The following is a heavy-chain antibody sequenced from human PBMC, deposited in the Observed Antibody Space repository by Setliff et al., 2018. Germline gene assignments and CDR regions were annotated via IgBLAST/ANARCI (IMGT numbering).Heavy chain of an antibody. J-gene: IGHJ5*02. CDR3: ARAPSSTVINWFDP. CDR2: IIPKFGTA. CDR1: GGTFINYG. Sequence: SVKVSCKVSGGTFINYGINWVRQAPGQGLEWMGRIIPKFGTANYAQKFQGRVTITADKSTSTAYMELSSLRSEDTAVYYCARAPSSTVINWFDPWGQGTLVTSP. V-gene: IGHV1-69*06. D-gene: IGHD3-22*01.